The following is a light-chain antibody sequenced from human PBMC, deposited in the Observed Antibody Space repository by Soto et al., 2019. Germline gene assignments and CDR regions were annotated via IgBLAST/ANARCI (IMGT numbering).Light chain of an antibody. Sequence: AIQVTQSPSSLSASVGDRFTITCRASQGIRNDLGWYQQKPGKAPKLLIYAASSLQSGVPSRFSGSGSGTDFTLTISSLQPEDFATYYCLQDYNYPWTFGQGTKVDIK. CDR2: AAS. CDR1: QGIRND. V-gene: IGKV1-6*01. CDR3: LQDYNYPWT. J-gene: IGKJ1*01.